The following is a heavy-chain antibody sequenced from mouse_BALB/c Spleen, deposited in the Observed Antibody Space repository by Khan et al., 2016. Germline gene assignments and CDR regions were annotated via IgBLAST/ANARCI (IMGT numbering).Heavy chain of an antibody. CDR2: ISSGSSTI. V-gene: IGHV5-17*02. J-gene: IGHJ2*01. CDR3: ARGKVRRNYFDY. Sequence: EVELVESGGGLVQPGGSRKLSCAASGFTFSSFGMHWVRQAPEKGLEWVAYISSGSSTIYYADTVKGRFTISRDNPKKTLFLQMTSLRSEDTAMYYCARGKVRRNYFDYWGQGTTLTVSS. CDR1: GFTFSSFG. D-gene: IGHD2-14*01.